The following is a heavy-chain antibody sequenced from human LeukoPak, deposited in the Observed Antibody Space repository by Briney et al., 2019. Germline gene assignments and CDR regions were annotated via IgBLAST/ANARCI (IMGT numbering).Heavy chain of an antibody. CDR3: ARAQSYSGYDPAGWFDP. J-gene: IGHJ5*02. Sequence: ASVKVSCKASGYTFTSYDINWVRQATGQGLEWMGWMNPNSGNTGYAQKFQGRVTMTRNTSISTAYMELSSLRSEDTAVYYCARAQSYSGYDPAGWFDPWGQGTLVTVSA. CDR1: GYTFTSYD. CDR2: MNPNSGNT. V-gene: IGHV1-8*01. D-gene: IGHD5-12*01.